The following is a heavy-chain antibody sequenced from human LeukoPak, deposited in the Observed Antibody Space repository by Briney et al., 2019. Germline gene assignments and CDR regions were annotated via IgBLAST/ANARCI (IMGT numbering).Heavy chain of an antibody. CDR3: AASVGAYYDFWSGYLDAFGI. J-gene: IGHJ3*02. V-gene: IGHV1-58*01. CDR2: ILAGSGNT. D-gene: IGHD3-3*01. CDR1: GFTSTRSG. Sequence: SVKVSCKASGFTSTRSGVQWVRQARGQRLEWIGWILAGSGNTNSAQKFQERVTITRDMSTSTAYMELSSLRSEDTAVYYCAASVGAYYDFWSGYLDAFGIWGQGTMVTVSS.